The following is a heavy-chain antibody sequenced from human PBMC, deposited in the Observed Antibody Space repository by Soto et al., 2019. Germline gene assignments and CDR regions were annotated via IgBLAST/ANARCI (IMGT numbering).Heavy chain of an antibody. CDR1: GFKFSDYW. V-gene: IGHV3-7*03. D-gene: IGHD3-16*02. CDR3: ARDGLLFSGPYRPSRFDY. Sequence: GGSLRLSCAASGFKFSDYWMSWVRQAPGKGLEWVGNIKHDTGEAHYADSVKGRFTITRDNIKNFLFLQMNGLRSDDTASYYCARDGLLFSGPYRPSRFDYWGLGTLVTVSS. J-gene: IGHJ4*02. CDR2: IKHDTGEA.